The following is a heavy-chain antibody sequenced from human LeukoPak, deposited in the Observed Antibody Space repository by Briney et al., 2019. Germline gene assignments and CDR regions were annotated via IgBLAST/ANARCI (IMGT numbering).Heavy chain of an antibody. CDR1: GFTFSSYG. J-gene: IGHJ4*02. D-gene: IGHD3-10*01. CDR2: IRYDGSNK. Sequence: GGSLRLSCAASGFTFSSYGMHWVRQAPGKGLEWVAFIRYDGSNKYYADSVKGRFTISRDNAKNSLYLQMNSLRAEDTALYYCAKQNTTVGIRNYGSGSEPFDYWGQGTLVTVSS. CDR3: AKQNTTVGIRNYGSGSEPFDY. V-gene: IGHV3-30*02.